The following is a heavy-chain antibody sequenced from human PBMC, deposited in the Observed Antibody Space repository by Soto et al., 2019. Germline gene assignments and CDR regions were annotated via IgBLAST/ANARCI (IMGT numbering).Heavy chain of an antibody. D-gene: IGHD1-26*01. CDR2: IHLSGRV. CDR3: ARTPTRGASAWLDP. J-gene: IGHJ5*02. V-gene: IGHV4-34*01. Sequence: QVQLQQWGSGLLKPSETLSLTCAIYGGSFSDYCWHWIRQSPGKGLEWIGEIHLSGRVNFTPSLKSRTSLSMDTSRNQFFLTLRSVTAADTAVYFCARTPTRGASAWLDPWGRGPLVTVSS. CDR1: GGSFSDYC.